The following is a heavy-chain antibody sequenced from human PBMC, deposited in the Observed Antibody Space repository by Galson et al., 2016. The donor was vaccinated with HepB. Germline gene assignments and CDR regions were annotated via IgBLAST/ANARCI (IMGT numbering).Heavy chain of an antibody. J-gene: IGHJ4*02. D-gene: IGHD4-17*01. Sequence: SVKVSCKGFGYDFTTYGITWVRQAPGQGLEWMGWIFGYNDNVIYAQNFQGRVTMTIDRSMATVHMELRSLRADDTAVYYCARDPGRSTVTAGTFYSDSWGQGTQVTV. CDR1: GYDFTTYG. V-gene: IGHV1-18*04. CDR2: IFGYNDNV. CDR3: ARDPGRSTVTAGTFYSDS.